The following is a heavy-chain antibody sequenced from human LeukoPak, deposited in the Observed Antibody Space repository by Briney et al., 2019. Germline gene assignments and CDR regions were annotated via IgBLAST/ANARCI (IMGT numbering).Heavy chain of an antibody. Sequence: PGGSLRLSCAASGFTFSSYAMTWVRQASGKGLEWVSAISRSGGSTYYADSVKGRFIISRDSYKNTLYLQMNSLRAEDTAVYYCAKGIQWELPIDYWGQGTLVTVSS. D-gene: IGHD4-23*01. CDR2: ISRSGGST. V-gene: IGHV3-23*01. CDR3: AKGIQWELPIDY. CDR1: GFTFSSYA. J-gene: IGHJ4*02.